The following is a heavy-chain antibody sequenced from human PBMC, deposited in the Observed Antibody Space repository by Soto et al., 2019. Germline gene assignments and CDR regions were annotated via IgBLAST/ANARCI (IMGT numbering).Heavy chain of an antibody. V-gene: IGHV3-11*05. Sequence: QVQLVESGGGLVKPGGSLRLSCVASGFTFSDYYMSWIRQAPGKGLEWVSYISSSSSYTNYADSVKGRFIISRDNAKXXXXXXXXXXXXXXXXXXXXXXXXXXXXXXXXVDYWGQGTLVTVSS. CDR2: ISSSSSYT. CDR3: XXXXXXXXXXXXVDY. CDR1: GFTFSDYY. J-gene: IGHJ4*02.